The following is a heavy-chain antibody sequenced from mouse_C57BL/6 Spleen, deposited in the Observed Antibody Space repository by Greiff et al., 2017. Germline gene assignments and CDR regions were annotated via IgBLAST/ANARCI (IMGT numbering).Heavy chain of an antibody. Sequence: EVKLMESEGGLVQPGSSMKLSCTASGFTFSDYYMAWVRQVPEKGLEWVANINYDGSSTYYLDSLKSRFIISRDNAKNILYLQMSSLKSEDTATYYCARVDYWFAYWGQGTLVTVSA. CDR1: GFTFSDYY. J-gene: IGHJ3*01. D-gene: IGHD2-4*01. CDR2: INYDGSST. V-gene: IGHV5-16*01. CDR3: ARVDYWFAY.